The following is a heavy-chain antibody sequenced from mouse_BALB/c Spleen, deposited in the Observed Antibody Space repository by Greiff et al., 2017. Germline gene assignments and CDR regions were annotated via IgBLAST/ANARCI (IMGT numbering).Heavy chain of an antibody. D-gene: IGHD1-1*01. CDR1: GFTIKGYY. V-gene: IGHV14-4*02. CDR2: IDPGNGDT. J-gene: IGHJ4*01. CDR3: NGSYYVGYNAMDY. Sequence: VQLQQSGAELVRSGASVKLSCTASGFTIKGYYMHWVKQRPEQGLEWIGWIDPGNGDTDYAPKFQGKATMTADTSSNTAYLQLSSLTSEDAAVYSCNGSYYVGYNAMDYWGQGTSVTVSS.